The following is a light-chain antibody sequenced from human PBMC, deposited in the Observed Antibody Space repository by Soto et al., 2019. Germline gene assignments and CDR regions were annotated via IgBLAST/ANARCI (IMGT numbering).Light chain of an antibody. Sequence: QSALTQPHSVSGSPGQSVTISCTGTSSDVGGYNYVSWYQQHPGKATKLMIYDVSKRPSGVPDRFSGSKSGNTASLTISGLQAEDEADYYCCSYAGSYTWVFGGGTKVTVL. J-gene: IGLJ3*02. CDR2: DVS. V-gene: IGLV2-11*01. CDR3: CSYAGSYTWV. CDR1: SSDVGGYNY.